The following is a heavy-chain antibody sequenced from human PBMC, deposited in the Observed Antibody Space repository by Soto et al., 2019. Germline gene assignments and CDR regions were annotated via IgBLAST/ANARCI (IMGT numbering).Heavy chain of an antibody. CDR2: ISAHHGYT. CDR1: GYTFTSYG. D-gene: IGHD6-19*01. V-gene: IGHV1-18*01. CDR3: ARVTPQWLPTRDAFDF. J-gene: IGHJ3*01. Sequence: VKLVQSGAEVKKPGASVKVSCKTSGYTFTSYGITWVRQAPGQGLEWMGWISAHHGYTTYAQNFQGRVTMTTDTSTTTSYMELAGLRSDDTAIYYCARVTPQWLPTRDAFDFWGQGTLVTVSS.